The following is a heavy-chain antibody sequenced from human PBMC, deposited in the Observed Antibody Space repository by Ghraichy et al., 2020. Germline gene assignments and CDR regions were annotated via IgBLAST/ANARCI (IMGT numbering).Heavy chain of an antibody. V-gene: IGHV4-59*01. CDR2: IYYSGST. D-gene: IGHD3-22*01. CDR1: GGSISSYY. Sequence: SETLSLTCTVSGGSISSYYWSWIRQPPDKGLEWIGNIYYSGSTNYNPSLKSRVTISVDASKNQFSLKLRSVTAADTAVYYCARGPFYHDSSGYYYSDSWGQGTLVTVSS. J-gene: IGHJ4*02. CDR3: ARGPFYHDSSGYYYSDS.